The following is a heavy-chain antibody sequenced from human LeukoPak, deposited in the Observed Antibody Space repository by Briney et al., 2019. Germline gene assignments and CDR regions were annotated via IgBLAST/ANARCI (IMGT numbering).Heavy chain of an antibody. Sequence: GGSLRLSCAASGFNFSSYGMHWVRQAPRKGLEWVAVISYDGSNKYYADSVKGRFTISRDNSKNTLYLQMNSLRAEDTAVYYCAKGITMIVVVIHYGMDVWGQGTTVTVSS. CDR1: GFNFSSYG. V-gene: IGHV3-30*18. CDR3: AKGITMIVVVIHYGMDV. J-gene: IGHJ6*02. D-gene: IGHD3-22*01. CDR2: ISYDGSNK.